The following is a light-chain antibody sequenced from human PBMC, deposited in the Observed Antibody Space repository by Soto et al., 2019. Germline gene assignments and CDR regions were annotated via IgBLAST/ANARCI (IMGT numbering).Light chain of an antibody. CDR3: AAWDDSLSGYV. CDR1: SSNIGSNY. CDR2: RNS. V-gene: IGLV1-47*01. J-gene: IGLJ1*01. Sequence: QSMLTQPPSASGTPGQRVTISCSGSSSNIGSNYVYWYQQLPGTAPKLLIYRNSQRPSGVPDRFSGSKSGTSASLAISGLRSEDEADYYCAAWDDSLSGYVFGTGTKVTVL.